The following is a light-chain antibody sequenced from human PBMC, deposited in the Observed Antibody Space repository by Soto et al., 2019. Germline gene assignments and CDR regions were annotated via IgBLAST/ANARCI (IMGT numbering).Light chain of an antibody. V-gene: IGKV3-11*01. CDR3: QQSNNWPGT. CDR2: DAS. J-gene: IGKJ1*01. CDR1: QSVSIF. Sequence: EIVLTQSPATLSLSPGERATLSCRASQSVSIFLAWYQHKPGQAPRLLIYDASNRATGIPARFSGSGSGTDFTLTISSLEPEDFAVYYCQQSNNWPGTFGQGTKV.